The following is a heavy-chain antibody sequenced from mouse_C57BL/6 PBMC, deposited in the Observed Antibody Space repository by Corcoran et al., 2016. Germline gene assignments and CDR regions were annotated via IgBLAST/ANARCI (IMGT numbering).Heavy chain of an antibody. V-gene: IGHV9-3*01. Sequence: QIQLVQSGPELKKPGETVKISCKASGYTFTTYGMSWVKQAPGKGLKWMGWINTYSGVPTYADDFKGRFAFSLETSASTAYLQINNLKNEDTATYVCARGGYGSSGDYFDYWGQGTTLTVSS. CDR2: INTYSGVP. J-gene: IGHJ2*01. CDR3: ARGGYGSSGDYFDY. CDR1: GYTFTTYG. D-gene: IGHD1-1*01.